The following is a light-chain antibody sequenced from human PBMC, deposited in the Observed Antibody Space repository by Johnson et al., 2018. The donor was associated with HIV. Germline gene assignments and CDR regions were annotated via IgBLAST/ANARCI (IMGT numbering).Light chain of an antibody. CDR3: GTWDSSLYAYV. V-gene: IGLV1-51*02. J-gene: IGLJ1*01. Sequence: HSVLTQPPSVSAAPGQKVTISCSGSSSNIGNNYVSWYQQLPGTAPKLLIYEKNKRPSGIPDRFSGSKSGTSATLGITGLQTGDEADYYCGTWDSSLYAYVFGTGTKVTAL. CDR1: SSNIGNNY. CDR2: EKN.